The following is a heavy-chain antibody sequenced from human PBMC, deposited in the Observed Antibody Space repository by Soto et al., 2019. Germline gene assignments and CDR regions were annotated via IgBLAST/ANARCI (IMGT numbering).Heavy chain of an antibody. V-gene: IGHV1-18*01. CDR3: ARGDKDYIWGSYRHPSAFDI. Sequence: ASVKVSCKASGYTFTSYGISWVRQAPGQGLEWMGWISAYNGNTNYAQKLQGRVTMTTDTSTSTAYMGLRSLRSDDTAVYYCARGDKDYIWGSYRHPSAFDIWGQGTMVTLSS. D-gene: IGHD3-16*02. CDR2: ISAYNGNT. CDR1: GYTFTSYG. J-gene: IGHJ3*02.